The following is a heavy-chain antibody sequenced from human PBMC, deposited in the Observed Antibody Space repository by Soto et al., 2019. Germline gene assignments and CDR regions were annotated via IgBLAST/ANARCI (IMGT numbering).Heavy chain of an antibody. J-gene: IGHJ4*02. Sequence: EVQLVESGGGLVQPGGSLRLSCAASGFTFSSYWMHWVRQAPGKGLVWVSRINSDGSSTSYADSVKGRFTISRDNAKNTRYLQINSLRADDTAVYYCVRTSLVVAAATREDYWGQGTLVTVSS. V-gene: IGHV3-74*01. CDR3: VRTSLVVAAATREDY. D-gene: IGHD2-15*01. CDR2: INSDGSST. CDR1: GFTFSSYW.